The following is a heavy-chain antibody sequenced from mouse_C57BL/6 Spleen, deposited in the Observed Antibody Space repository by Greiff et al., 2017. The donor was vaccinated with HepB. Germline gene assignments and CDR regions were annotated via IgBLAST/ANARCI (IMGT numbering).Heavy chain of an antibody. V-gene: IGHV1-69*01. Sequence: QVHVKQPGAELVMPGASVKLSCKASGYTFTSYWMHWVKQRPGQGLEWIGEIDPSDSYTNYNQKFKGKSTLTVDKSSSTAYMQLSSLTSEDSAVYYCARESTMVTRWYFDVWGTGTTVTVSS. CDR2: IDPSDSYT. J-gene: IGHJ1*03. CDR1: GYTFTSYW. CDR3: ARESTMVTRWYFDV. D-gene: IGHD2-1*01.